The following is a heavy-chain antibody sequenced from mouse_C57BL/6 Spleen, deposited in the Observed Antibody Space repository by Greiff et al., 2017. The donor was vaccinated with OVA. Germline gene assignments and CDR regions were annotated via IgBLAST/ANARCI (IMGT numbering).Heavy chain of an antibody. CDR3: ARSFNYEGFAY. V-gene: IGHV1-69*01. Sequence: QVQLQQPGAELVMPGASVKLSCKASGYTFTSYWMHWVKQRPGQGLEWIGEIDPSDSYTNYNQKFTGKSTLTVDKSSSAAYMQRSSLTSEYSAVYYCARSFNYEGFAYWGQGTLVTVSA. CDR1: GYTFTSYW. CDR2: IDPSDSYT. J-gene: IGHJ3*01. D-gene: IGHD2-1*01.